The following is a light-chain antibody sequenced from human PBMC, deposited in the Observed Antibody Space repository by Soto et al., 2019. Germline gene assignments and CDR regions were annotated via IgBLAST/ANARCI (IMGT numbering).Light chain of an antibody. J-gene: IGLJ2*01. V-gene: IGLV2-14*03. CDR2: DVS. CDR1: RSDIGAYNF. Sequence: QSVLTQPASVSGSPGQSITITCTGTRSDIGAYNFVSWYQQHPGEVPKLMLYDVSIRPSGVSNRFSGSKSGNTASLTISGLQAEDEADYYCTSWTTSTTMIFGGGTKLPVL. CDR3: TSWTTSTTMI.